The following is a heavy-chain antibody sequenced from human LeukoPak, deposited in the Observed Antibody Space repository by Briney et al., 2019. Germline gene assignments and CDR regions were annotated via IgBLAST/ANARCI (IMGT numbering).Heavy chain of an antibody. D-gene: IGHD4-17*01. V-gene: IGHV3-23*01. J-gene: IGHJ4*02. Sequence: GGSLRLSCAASGFTFSSYAMSWVRQAPGKGLEWVSAISGSGGSTYYADSVKGRFAISRENSKNTVYLQINNLRTEDTAIYYCAKTRTTVISPMDSWGQGTLVTVSS. CDR2: ISGSGGST. CDR3: AKTRTTVISPMDS. CDR1: GFTFSSYA.